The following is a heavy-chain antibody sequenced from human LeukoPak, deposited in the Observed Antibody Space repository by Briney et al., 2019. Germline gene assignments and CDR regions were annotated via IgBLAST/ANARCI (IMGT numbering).Heavy chain of an antibody. D-gene: IGHD1-20*01. CDR2: IYYSGST. J-gene: IGHJ4*02. Sequence: SETLSLTCTVSGGSISTYYWSWIRQPPGKGLEWIGYIYYSGSTNYNPSLKSRVTISVDTSKNQFSLKLGSVTAADTAVYYCARHRRGDNWSDVLWDWGQGTLVTVSS. CDR3: ARHRRGDNWSDVLWD. CDR1: GGSISTYY. V-gene: IGHV4-59*01.